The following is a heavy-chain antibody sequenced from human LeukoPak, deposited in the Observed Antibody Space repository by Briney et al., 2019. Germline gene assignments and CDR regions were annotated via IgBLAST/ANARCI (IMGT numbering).Heavy chain of an antibody. CDR1: GGSTRSSSYY. D-gene: IGHD6-13*01. CDR3: ARDLYSSKTNDAFVI. J-gene: IGHJ3*02. Sequence: SETLSLTCTVSGGSTRSSSYYWGWLRQPPGKGLQWIGSISYSGSTYYNPSLESRVTISLDTSKNQFSLKLSSVTAADTAVYYCARDLYSSKTNDAFVIWGQGTMVTVSS. V-gene: IGHV4-39*07. CDR2: ISYSGST.